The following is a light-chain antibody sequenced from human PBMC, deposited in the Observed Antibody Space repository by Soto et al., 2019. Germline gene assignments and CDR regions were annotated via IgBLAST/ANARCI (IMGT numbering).Light chain of an antibody. CDR3: ISYTTTSTPWV. CDR2: EVS. V-gene: IGLV2-14*01. Sequence: QSVLTQPASVSGSPGQSITISCTGTSSDVGGYNYVSWYQQHPGKAPKVMIYEVSNRPPGVSNRFSGSKSGNTASLTISGLQAEDEADYYCISYTTTSTPWVFGGGTKVTVL. J-gene: IGLJ3*02. CDR1: SSDVGGYNY.